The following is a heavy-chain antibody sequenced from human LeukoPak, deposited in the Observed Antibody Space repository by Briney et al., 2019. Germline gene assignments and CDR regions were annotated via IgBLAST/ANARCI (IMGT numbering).Heavy chain of an antibody. CDR3: AREIYYSSTENWFDP. CDR2: ISGSGGNT. J-gene: IGHJ5*02. V-gene: IGHV3-23*01. CDR1: GFTFSSYA. Sequence: GGSLRLSCAASGFTFSSYAMSWVRQAPGKGLEWVSAISGSGGNTYYADSVKGRFTISRDNSKNTLYLQMNSLRAEDTAVYYCAREIYYSSTENWFDPGGQGTLVTVSS. D-gene: IGHD6-13*01.